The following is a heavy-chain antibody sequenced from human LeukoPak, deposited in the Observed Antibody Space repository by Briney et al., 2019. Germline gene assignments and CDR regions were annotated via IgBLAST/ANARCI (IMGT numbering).Heavy chain of an antibody. CDR2: IYYSGST. CDR3: ARHRYDFWSGYSGWRHYYYMDV. V-gene: IGHV4-59*08. CDR1: GGSISSYY. D-gene: IGHD3-3*01. J-gene: IGHJ6*03. Sequence: KPSETLSLTCTVSGGSISSYYWSWIRQPPGKGLEWIGYIYYSGSTNYNPSLKSRVTISVDTSKNQFSLRLSSVTAADTAVYYCARHRYDFWSGYSGWRHYYYMDVWGKGTTVTVSS.